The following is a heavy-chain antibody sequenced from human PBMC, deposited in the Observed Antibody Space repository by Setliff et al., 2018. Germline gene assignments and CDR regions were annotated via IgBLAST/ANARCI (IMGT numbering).Heavy chain of an antibody. V-gene: IGHV3-30*02. Sequence: AGGSLRLSCKASGFTFSDYGMHWVRQAPGKGLEWVAFIRHEGIDKYYADSVKGRFTVSRDNSKNTLYLQMNSLRAEDTAFYYCARGRHHDTLSGYIDFLGQGTLVTVSS. J-gene: IGHJ4*02. CDR3: ARGRHHDTLSGYIDF. CDR2: IRHEGIDK. D-gene: IGHD3-9*01. CDR1: GFTFSDYG.